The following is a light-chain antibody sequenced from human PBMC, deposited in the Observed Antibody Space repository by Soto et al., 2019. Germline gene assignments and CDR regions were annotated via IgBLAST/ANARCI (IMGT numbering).Light chain of an antibody. J-gene: IGLJ7*01. CDR2: YVT. V-gene: IGLV2-11*01. Sequence: QSVLTQPRSVSGSPGQSVTISCIGTSSDVGAYNSVSWYQHHPGKAPKLMIYYVTERPSGVPDRFSGSKSGNTASLTISGLQTEDEADYYCSSGAGGFSGVFGGGTQLTVL. CDR1: SSDVGAYNS. CDR3: SSGAGGFSGV.